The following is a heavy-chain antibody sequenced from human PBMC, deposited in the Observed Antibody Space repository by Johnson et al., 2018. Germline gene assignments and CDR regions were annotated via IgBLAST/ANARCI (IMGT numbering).Heavy chain of an antibody. Sequence: QVQLVESGAEVARPGASVMVSCQASGYTFIDYDINWVRQATGQGLEWMGWMNPDTGNTGYAQKFQGRVTMTRNTATSTAYLELSSLRSEDKAVYYCAYRTGYTKKWGYYYYYMDLWGQGTTVTVSS. D-gene: IGHD3/OR15-3a*01. CDR3: AYRTGYTKKWGYYYYYMDL. CDR2: MNPDTGNT. V-gene: IGHV1-8*01. CDR1: GYTFIDYD. J-gene: IGHJ6*02.